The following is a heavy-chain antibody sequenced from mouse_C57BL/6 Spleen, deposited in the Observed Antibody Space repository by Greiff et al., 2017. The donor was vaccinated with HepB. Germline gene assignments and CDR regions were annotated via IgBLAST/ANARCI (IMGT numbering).Heavy chain of an antibody. D-gene: IGHD4-1*02. CDR1: GFNIKDYY. Sequence: VQLQQSGAELVRPGASVKLSCTASGFNIKDYYMHWVKQRPEQGLEWIGRIDPEDGDTEYAPKFQGKATMTADTSSNTAYLQLSSLTSEDAAVYYCTVCQLGSSWYFDDWGTGTTVTVSS. CDR3: TVCQLGSSWYFDD. J-gene: IGHJ1*03. V-gene: IGHV14-1*01. CDR2: IDPEDGDT.